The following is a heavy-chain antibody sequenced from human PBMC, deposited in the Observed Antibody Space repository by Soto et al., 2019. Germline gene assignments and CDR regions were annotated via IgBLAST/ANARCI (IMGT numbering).Heavy chain of an antibody. CDR1: GYKVSTWHNFTSYW. CDR2: IYPGDSDT. D-gene: IGHD3-3*01. Sequence: PGDSLKISCMGSGYKVSTWHNFTSYWIAWVRQMPGEGLEWMGIIYPGDSDTRYSPSFQGQVTISADKSINSVYLQWSSLKASDTATYYCARLGFNYDFLSGYYNVQHYYGIDVWGQGTTVTVS. CDR3: ARLGFNYDFLSGYYNVQHYYGIDV. J-gene: IGHJ6*02. V-gene: IGHV5-51*01.